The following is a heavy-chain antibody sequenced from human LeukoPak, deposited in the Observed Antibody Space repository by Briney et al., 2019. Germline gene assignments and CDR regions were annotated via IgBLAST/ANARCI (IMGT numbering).Heavy chain of an antibody. J-gene: IGHJ4*02. CDR2: TKQDGSEK. CDR3: LRVRDAYNHPVVYFDY. D-gene: IGHD5-24*01. Sequence: PGGSLRLSCAASGFTFSGYSMSWVRQAPGKELEWLANTKQDGSEKYYVDSVKGRFTISRDNAKNSLYLQMNSLRVEDTAGYYCLRVRDAYNHPVVYFDYWGQGTLGTVSS. CDR1: GFTFSGYS. V-gene: IGHV3-7*03.